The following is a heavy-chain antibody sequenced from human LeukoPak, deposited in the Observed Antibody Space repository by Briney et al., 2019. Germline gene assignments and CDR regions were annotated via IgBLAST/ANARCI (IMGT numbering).Heavy chain of an antibody. CDR2: IYSGST. CDR1: GFTFSSYW. V-gene: IGHV3-53*01. J-gene: IGHJ4*02. D-gene: IGHD4/OR15-4a*01. Sequence: GGSLRLSCAASGFTFSSYWMSWVRQAPGKGLEWVSFIYSGSTHYSDSVKGRFTISRDNSKNTLYLQMNSLRAEDTAVYYCARRAGAYSHPYDYWGQGTLVTVSS. CDR3: ARRAGAYSHPYDY.